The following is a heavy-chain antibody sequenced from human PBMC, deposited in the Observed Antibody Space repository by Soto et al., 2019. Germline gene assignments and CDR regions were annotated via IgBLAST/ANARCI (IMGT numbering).Heavy chain of an antibody. CDR3: ARVMAAAGTSYYHYGMDL. Sequence: HPGGSLRLSCAASGFTFSSYGMHWVRQAPGKGLEWVAVIWYDGSNKYYADSVKGRFTISRDNSRNTLYLQMNSLRAEDTAVYYCARVMAAAGTSYYHYGMDLWGQGSTVTVSS. J-gene: IGHJ6*02. D-gene: IGHD6-13*01. CDR1: GFTFSSYG. V-gene: IGHV3-33*01. CDR2: IWYDGSNK.